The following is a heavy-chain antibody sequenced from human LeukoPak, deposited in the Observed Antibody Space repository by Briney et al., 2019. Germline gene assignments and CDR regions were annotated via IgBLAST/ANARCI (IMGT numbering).Heavy chain of an antibody. CDR3: ARYGKYNWNDSYGMDV. V-gene: IGHV3-9*01. CDR2: ISWNSGSI. D-gene: IGHD1-1*01. CDR1: GFTFDDYA. J-gene: IGHJ6*02. Sequence: GGSLRLSCAASGFTFDDYAMHWVRQAPGKGLEWVSGISWNSGSIGYADSVKGRFTISRDNAKNSLYLQMNSLRAEDTAVYYCARYGKYNWNDSYGMDVWGQGTTVTVSS.